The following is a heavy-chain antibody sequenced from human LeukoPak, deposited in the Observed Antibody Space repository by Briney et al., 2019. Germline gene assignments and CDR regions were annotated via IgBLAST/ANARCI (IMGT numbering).Heavy chain of an antibody. CDR3: ARDSASLPGTFFDY. V-gene: IGHV1-2*02. CDR2: INLNSGDT. J-gene: IGHJ4*02. D-gene: IGHD6-13*01. CDR1: GYIFTDYY. Sequence: GASVKVSCKASGYIFTDYYMHWVRQAPGQGLEWVGWINLNSGDTKYAQKFQGGVTMTRGTSISTADMELSRLRSDDTAVYYCARDSASLPGTFFDYWGQGTLVSVSS.